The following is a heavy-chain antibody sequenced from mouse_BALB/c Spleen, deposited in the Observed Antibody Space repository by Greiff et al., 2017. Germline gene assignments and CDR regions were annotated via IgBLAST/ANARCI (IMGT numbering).Heavy chain of an antibody. CDR2: INSNGGST. J-gene: IGHJ2*01. D-gene: IGHD2-14*01. V-gene: IGHV5-6-2*01. CDR3: ARHYRYDGGYFDY. CDR1: GFTFSSYY. Sequence: EVQRVESGGGLVKLGGSLKLSCAASGFTFSSYYMSWVRQTPEKRLELVAAINSNGGSTYYPDTVKGRFTISRDNAKNTLYLQMSSLKSEDTALYYCARHYRYDGGYFDYWGQGTTLTVSS.